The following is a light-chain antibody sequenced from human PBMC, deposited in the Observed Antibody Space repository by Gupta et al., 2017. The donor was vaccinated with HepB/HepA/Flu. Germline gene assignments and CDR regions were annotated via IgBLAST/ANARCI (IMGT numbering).Light chain of an antibody. J-gene: IGKJ3*01. CDR1: QSVSSN. CDR3: QQDNNLHL. Sequence: EIVMTQSPATLSVSPGERATLSCRASQSVSSNLAWYQQKPGQAPRLLIYGASTRATGIPARFSGSGSGTEFTLTISSLQSEDFAVYYLQQDNNLHLFGHGTKLDIK. CDR2: GAS. V-gene: IGKV3-15*01.